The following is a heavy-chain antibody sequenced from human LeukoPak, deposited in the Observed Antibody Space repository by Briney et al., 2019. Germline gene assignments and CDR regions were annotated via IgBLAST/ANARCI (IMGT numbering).Heavy chain of an antibody. V-gene: IGHV3-30*02. Sequence: PGGSLRLSCAASGFTFSTNGIHWVRQAPGKGLEWVTYIRKDGSDKWYAKSVKGRFTISRDNSKNTVILQMNSLGPEDTALYYCAKDDQWSLDHWGQGALVTVSS. CDR3: AKDDQWSLDH. J-gene: IGHJ5*02. D-gene: IGHD2-15*01. CDR1: GFTFSTNG. CDR2: IRKDGSDK.